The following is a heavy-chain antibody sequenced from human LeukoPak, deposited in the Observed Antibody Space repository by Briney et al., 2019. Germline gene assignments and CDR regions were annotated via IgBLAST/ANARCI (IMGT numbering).Heavy chain of an antibody. Sequence: GASVKVSCKASGYTFTSYDINWVRQATGQGLEWMGWMNPNSGNTGYAQKFQGRVTMTRNTSISTAYMELSSLRSEDTAVYYRARPLDTGYYYGMDVWGQGTTVTVSS. CDR3: ARPLDTGYYYGMDV. V-gene: IGHV1-8*01. J-gene: IGHJ6*02. CDR1: GYTFTSYD. CDR2: MNPNSGNT. D-gene: IGHD5-18*01.